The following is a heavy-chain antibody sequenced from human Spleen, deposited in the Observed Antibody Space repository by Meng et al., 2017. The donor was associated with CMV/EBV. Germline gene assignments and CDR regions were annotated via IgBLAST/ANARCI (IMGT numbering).Heavy chain of an antibody. Sequence: GESLKISCVASGFMFSQYGIHWVRQVPGKGLEWVAFIRYDGGNKDYADSVKGRFTVSRDNSKNTVYLQMSSLRLEDTSVYYCAKGRTSGSLQYYFDYWGQGTLVTVSS. D-gene: IGHD1-26*01. J-gene: IGHJ4*02. CDR1: GFMFSQYG. V-gene: IGHV3-30*02. CDR2: IRYDGGNK. CDR3: AKGRTSGSLQYYFDY.